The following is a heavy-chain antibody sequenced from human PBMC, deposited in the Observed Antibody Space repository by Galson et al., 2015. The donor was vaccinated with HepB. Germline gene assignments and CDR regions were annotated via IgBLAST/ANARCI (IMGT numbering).Heavy chain of an antibody. J-gene: IGHJ6*02. D-gene: IGHD3-22*01. Sequence: SVKVSCKASGYTFTSYGISWVRQAPGQGLEWMGWINAYNGNTNYAQKLQGRVTMTTDTSTSTAYMELRSLRSDDTAVYYCAVGNDSSGYYFFFLYYYGMDVWGQGTTVTVSS. CDR1: GYTFTSYG. V-gene: IGHV1-18*01. CDR3: AVGNDSSGYYFFFLYYYGMDV. CDR2: INAYNGNT.